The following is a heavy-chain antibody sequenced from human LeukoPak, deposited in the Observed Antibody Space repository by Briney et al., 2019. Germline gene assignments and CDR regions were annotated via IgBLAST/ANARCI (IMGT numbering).Heavy chain of an antibody. CDR1: GYTFTSYG. V-gene: IGHV1-18*04. Sequence: GASVKVSCKASGYTFTSYGMSWVRQAPGQGLEWMGWISAYNGNTNYAQKLQGRVTMTTDTSTSTAYMELRSLRSDDTAVYYCARDGPDIDCSGGSCYSGSGGQGSLVTVSS. CDR2: ISAYNGNT. J-gene: IGHJ4*02. D-gene: IGHD2-15*01. CDR3: ARDGPDIDCSGGSCYSGS.